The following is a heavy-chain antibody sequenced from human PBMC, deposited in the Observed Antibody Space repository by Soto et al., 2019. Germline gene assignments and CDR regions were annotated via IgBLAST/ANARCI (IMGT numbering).Heavy chain of an antibody. CDR2: IIPILGIA. J-gene: IGHJ4*02. CDR3: ARDRLGGYSYAPIDY. CDR1: GGTFSSYT. V-gene: IGHV1-69*08. Sequence: QVQLVQSGAEVKKPGSSVKVSCKASGGTFSSYTISWVRQAPGQGLEWMGRIIPILGIANYAQKCQGRVTTAEDKSTSKADRELSRLRSEDTALYYCARDRLGGYSYAPIDYWGQGTLVTVSS. D-gene: IGHD5-18*01.